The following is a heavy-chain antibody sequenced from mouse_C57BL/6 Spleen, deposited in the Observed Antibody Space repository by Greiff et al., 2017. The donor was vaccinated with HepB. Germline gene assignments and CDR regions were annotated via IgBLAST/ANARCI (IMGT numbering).Heavy chain of an antibody. Sequence: VQLQESGPGLVQPSQCLSITCTVSGFSLTSYGVHWVRQSPGKGLEWLGVIGSGGSTDYYAAFISRLSISKDNSNSQVFFKMNSLQADDTAVYYCARSYYYGSSYNFDVWGTGTTVTVSS. D-gene: IGHD1-1*01. CDR2: IGSGGST. V-gene: IGHV2-2*01. CDR3: ARSYYYGSSYNFDV. CDR1: GFSLTSYG. J-gene: IGHJ1*03.